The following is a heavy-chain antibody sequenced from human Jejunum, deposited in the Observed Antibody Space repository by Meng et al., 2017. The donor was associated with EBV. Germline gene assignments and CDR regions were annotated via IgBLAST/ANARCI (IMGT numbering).Heavy chain of an antibody. D-gene: IGHD3-22*01. CDR3: AREARSSGYHPGIGP. V-gene: IGHV4-34*01. J-gene: IGHJ5*02. CDR2: INHSGST. CDR1: GGFFSGYY. Sequence: QVQPQKGGEGLLKPSGTRARTCVVYGGFFSGYYWSWIRQPPGKGLEWIGEINHSGSTNYNPSLKSRVTISVDTSKNQFSLKLSSVTAADTAVYYCAREARSSGYHPGIGPWGQGTLVTVSS.